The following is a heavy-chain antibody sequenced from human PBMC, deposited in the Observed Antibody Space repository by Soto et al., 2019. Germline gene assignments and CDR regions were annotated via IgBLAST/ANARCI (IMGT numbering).Heavy chain of an antibody. CDR2: IYYSGST. CDR3: ARHPMNGESPYYFDY. CDR1: GGSISSSSYY. V-gene: IGHV4-39*01. D-gene: IGHD4-17*01. J-gene: IGHJ4*02. Sequence: QLQLQESGPGLVKPSETLSLTCTVSGGSISSSSYYWGWIRQPPGKGLEWIGSIYYSGSTYYNPSLKSRVTLPVDTSKNQFSQKLSSVTDADTAVYYGARHPMNGESPYYFDYWGQGTLVTVSS.